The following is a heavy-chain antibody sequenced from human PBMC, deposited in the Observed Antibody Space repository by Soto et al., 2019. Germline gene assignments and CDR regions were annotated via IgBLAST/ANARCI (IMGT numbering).Heavy chain of an antibody. Sequence: ASVKVSCKASGYTFTNYYIHWLRQAPGQGLEWLGILRPRTGNTGYAQRFQGRVIMTRDTSTGTVYMELTSLKSDDTAVYYCAREPNESFYFDYWGQGTQVTVLL. CDR1: GYTFTNYY. V-gene: IGHV1-46*01. CDR3: AREPNESFYFDY. J-gene: IGHJ4*02. CDR2: LRPRTGNT.